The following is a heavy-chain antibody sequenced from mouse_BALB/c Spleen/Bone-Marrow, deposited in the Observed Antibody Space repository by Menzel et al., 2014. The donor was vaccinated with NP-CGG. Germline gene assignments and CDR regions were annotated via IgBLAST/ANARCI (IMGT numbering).Heavy chain of an antibody. CDR1: GFPFSYYC. Sequence: VQLKESGGGLVKPRGSLKLSCAASGFPFSYYCMSLVRQSPEKRVEWVAESSSGGSYTYYPGTVTGRFTISRDNAKNTLYLEMSSLRSEDTAMYYCARDSSGYFDYWGQGTTLTVSS. V-gene: IGHV5-9-4*01. CDR2: SSSGGSYT. J-gene: IGHJ2*01. D-gene: IGHD3-1*01. CDR3: ARDSSGYFDY.